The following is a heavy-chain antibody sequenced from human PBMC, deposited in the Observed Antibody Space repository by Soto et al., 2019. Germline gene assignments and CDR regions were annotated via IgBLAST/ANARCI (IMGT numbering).Heavy chain of an antibody. D-gene: IGHD2-15*01. CDR1: GSTFSSYG. J-gene: IGHJ6*02. V-gene: IGHV3-30*18. CDR3: AKDWRGYCSGGSCKYYYYYYGMDV. Sequence: PGRSLRPSCAASGSTFSSYGMHWVRQAPGKGLEWVAVISYDGSNKYYADSVKGRFTISRDNSKNTLYLQMNSLRGEDTAVYYCAKDWRGYCSGGSCKYYYYYYGMDVWGQGTTVTVSS. CDR2: ISYDGSNK.